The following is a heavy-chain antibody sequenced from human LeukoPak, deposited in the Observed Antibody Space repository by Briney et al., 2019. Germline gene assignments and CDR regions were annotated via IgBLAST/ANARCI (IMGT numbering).Heavy chain of an antibody. CDR2: AYNGNT. V-gene: IGHV1-18*01. CDR1: GFTFTSYG. D-gene: IGHD3-10*01. J-gene: IGHJ4*02. CDR3: ARFYYALGTYYRF. Sequence: ASVKVSCKASGFTFTSYGISWVRQAPGQGLEWMGAYNGNTNYAQKLQGRITMTTDTSTNTAYMELTSLRSDDTAVYYCARFYYALGTYYRFWGQGTLVTVSS.